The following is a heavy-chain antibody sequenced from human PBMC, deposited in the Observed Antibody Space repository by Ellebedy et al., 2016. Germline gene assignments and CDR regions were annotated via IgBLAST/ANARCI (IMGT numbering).Heavy chain of an antibody. D-gene: IGHD6-13*01. J-gene: IGHJ1*01. CDR2: IKQDGSEK. Sequence: GESLKISCADSGFTFSSYWKSWVRQAPGKGLEWVANIKQDGSEKYYVDSVKGRFTISRDNAKNSLYLQMNSLRAEDTAVYYCVRGRSKIVAAGSNFQHWGQGTLVTVSS. V-gene: IGHV3-7*01. CDR3: VRGRSKIVAAGSNFQH. CDR1: GFTFSSYW.